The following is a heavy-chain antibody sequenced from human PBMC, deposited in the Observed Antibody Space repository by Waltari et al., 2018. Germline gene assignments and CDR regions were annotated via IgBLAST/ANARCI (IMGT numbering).Heavy chain of an antibody. CDR2: INQDGSEK. V-gene: IGHV3-7*01. Sequence: EVQLVESGGGLVQPGGSLLLPCSASGFPFSNNWVTGVRQAPGKGLEWVANINQDGSEKYSVESVKGRFTISRDNAKNSLYLQLNSLRADDTAVYYCTRGGDDSSWYWRNWGQGTLVTVSS. CDR1: GFPFSNNW. J-gene: IGHJ4*02. D-gene: IGHD6-13*01. CDR3: TRGGDDSSWYWRN.